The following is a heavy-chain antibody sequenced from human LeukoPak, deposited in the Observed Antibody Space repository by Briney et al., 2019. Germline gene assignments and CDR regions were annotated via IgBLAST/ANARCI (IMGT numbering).Heavy chain of an antibody. CDR3: AKDPYDFWSGYQDY. D-gene: IGHD3-3*01. Sequence: GGSLRLSCAASGFTFSSYGMHWVRQAPGKGLEWVAFIRYDGSNKYYADSVKGRFTISRDNSKNTLYLQMNSLRAEDTAVYYCAKDPYDFWSGYQDYWGQGTLVTVSS. CDR2: IRYDGSNK. V-gene: IGHV3-30*02. CDR1: GFTFSSYG. J-gene: IGHJ4*02.